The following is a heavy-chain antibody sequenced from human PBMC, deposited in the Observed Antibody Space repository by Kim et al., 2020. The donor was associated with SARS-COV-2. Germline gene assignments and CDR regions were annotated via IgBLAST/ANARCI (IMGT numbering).Heavy chain of an antibody. CDR3: ARDRVLRYFDWSEYYYYYYGMDV. CDR2: IYYSGST. Sequence: SETLSLTCTVSGGSISSSSYYWGWIRQPPGKGLEWIGSIYYSGSTYYNPSLKSRVTISVDTSKNQFSLKLSSVTAADTAVYYCARDRVLRYFDWSEYYYYYYGMDVWGQGTTVTVSS. V-gene: IGHV4-39*07. CDR1: GGSISSSSYY. D-gene: IGHD3-9*01. J-gene: IGHJ6*02.